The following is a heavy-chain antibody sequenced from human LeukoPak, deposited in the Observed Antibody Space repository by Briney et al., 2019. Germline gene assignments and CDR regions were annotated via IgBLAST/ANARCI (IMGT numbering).Heavy chain of an antibody. V-gene: IGHV3-33*08. CDR2: IWYDGSNK. CDR1: GFTVSSNY. J-gene: IGHJ6*02. D-gene: IGHD2-15*01. Sequence: GGSLRLSCAASGFTVSSNYMSWVRQAPGKGLEWVAVIWYDGSNKYYADYVKGRFTISRDNSKNTLYLQMNSLRAEDTAVYYCTRDGCSGGSCNYYYYGMDVWGQGTTVTVSS. CDR3: TRDGCSGGSCNYYYYGMDV.